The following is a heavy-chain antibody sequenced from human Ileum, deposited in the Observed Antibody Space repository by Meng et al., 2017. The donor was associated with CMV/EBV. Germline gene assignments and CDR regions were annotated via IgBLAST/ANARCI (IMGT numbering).Heavy chain of an antibody. CDR3: ARRVGSGKYYFDY. J-gene: IGHJ4*02. Sequence: QVQLQLWGAGLLKSSETLSLTCAVSGGSLTGYYCSWIRQPPGKGLEWIGEINYNESTNYNPSLSSPVTISVDTFKNQCSLKLRSVTAADTAVYYCARRVGSGKYYFDYWSQGTLVTVSS. D-gene: IGHD3-10*01. V-gene: IGHV4-34*02. CDR2: INYNEST. CDR1: GGSLTGYY.